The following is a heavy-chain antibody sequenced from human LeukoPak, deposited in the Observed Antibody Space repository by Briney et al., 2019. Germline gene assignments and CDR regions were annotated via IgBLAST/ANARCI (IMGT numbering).Heavy chain of an antibody. Sequence: GGSLRLSCAASGFTFSSYGMSWVRQAPGKGLEWVSAISGSGGSTYYADSVKGRFTISRDNSKNTLYLQMNSLRAEDTAVYYCAKDRNSPLRYFDWLFNDPQPLDYWGQGTLVTVSS. CDR3: AKDRNSPLRYFDWLFNDPQPLDY. D-gene: IGHD3-9*01. CDR2: ISGSGGST. V-gene: IGHV3-23*01. CDR1: GFTFSSYG. J-gene: IGHJ4*02.